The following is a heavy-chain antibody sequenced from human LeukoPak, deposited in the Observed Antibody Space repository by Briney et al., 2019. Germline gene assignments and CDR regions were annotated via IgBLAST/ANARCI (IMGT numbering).Heavy chain of an antibody. CDR3: ARDPEVGGSSGFDY. Sequence: ASVKVSCKASGYTFTSYDISWVRQAPGQGLEWMGIINPSGGSTSYAQKFRGRVTMTRDMSTSTVYMELSSLRSDDTAVYYCARDPEVGGSSGFDYWGQGTLVTVSS. V-gene: IGHV1-46*01. D-gene: IGHD3-22*01. J-gene: IGHJ4*02. CDR1: GYTFTSYD. CDR2: INPSGGST.